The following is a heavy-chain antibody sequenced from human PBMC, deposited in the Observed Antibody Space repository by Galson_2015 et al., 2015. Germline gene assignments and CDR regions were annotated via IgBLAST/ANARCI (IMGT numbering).Heavy chain of an antibody. V-gene: IGHV3-23*01. CDR2: ISGSGGST. CDR3: AKHSSTPWYYFDY. CDR1: GFTFSSYV. Sequence: SLRLSCAAPGFTFSSYVMSWVRQAPGKGLEWVSVISGSGGSTYYADSVKGRFTISRDNSMNTLYLQMNSLRAEDTAVYYCAKHSSTPWYYFDYWGLGTLVTVSS. D-gene: IGHD1-26*01. J-gene: IGHJ4*02.